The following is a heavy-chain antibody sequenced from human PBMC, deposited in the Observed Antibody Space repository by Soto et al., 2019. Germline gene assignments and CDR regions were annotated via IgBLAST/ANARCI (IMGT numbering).Heavy chain of an antibody. CDR3: ARVHPVDDWAYYYYGMDV. J-gene: IGHJ6*02. Sequence: ASVKVSCKASGYTFTSYGISWVRQAPGQGLEWMGWISAYNGNTNYAQKLQGRVTMTTDTSTSTAYMELRSLRSDDTAVYYCARVHPVDDWAYYYYGMDVWGQGTTVTVSS. CDR2: ISAYNGNT. D-gene: IGHD3-9*01. CDR1: GYTFTSYG. V-gene: IGHV1-18*01.